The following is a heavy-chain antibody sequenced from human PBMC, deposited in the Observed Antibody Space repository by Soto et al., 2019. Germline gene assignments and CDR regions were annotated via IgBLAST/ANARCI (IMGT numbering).Heavy chain of an antibody. CDR3: AKNGCGGDCYSSVAGNWFDP. D-gene: IGHD2-21*02. CDR2: ISGSGGST. Sequence: GGSLRLSCVASGFTFSGNVMSWVRQAPGKGLEWISIISGSGGSTYYADSVKGRFTISRDNSNNTLYLQMHSLTAADTAVYYCAKNGCGGDCYSSVAGNWFDPWGQGTLVTSPQ. V-gene: IGHV3-23*01. J-gene: IGHJ5*02. CDR1: GFTFSGNV.